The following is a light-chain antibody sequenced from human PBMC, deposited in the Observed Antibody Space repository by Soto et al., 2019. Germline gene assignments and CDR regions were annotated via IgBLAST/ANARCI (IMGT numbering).Light chain of an antibody. CDR1: SSDVGSYNL. CDR2: EVS. V-gene: IGLV2-23*02. Sequence: QSVLTQPASVSGSPGQSITISCTGTSSDVGSYNLVSWYQQHPGKAPKRMIYEVSKRPSGVSNRFSGSKSGNTAALSISGLQAEYEADYYCCSYAGSSTFYVFGSGTKLTVL. J-gene: IGLJ1*01. CDR3: CSYAGSSTFYV.